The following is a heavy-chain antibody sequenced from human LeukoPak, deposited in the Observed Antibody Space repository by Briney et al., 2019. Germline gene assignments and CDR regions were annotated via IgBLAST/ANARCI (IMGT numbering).Heavy chain of an antibody. CDR2: IYYSGST. D-gene: IGHD1-14*01. CDR1: GYSISSGYY. V-gene: IGHV4-61*01. Sequence: PSETLSLTCAVSGYSISSGYYWSWIRQPPGKGLEWIGYIYYSGSTNYNPSLKSRVTISVDTSKNQFSLKLSSVTAADTAVYYCARGANGISTDYWGQGTLVTVSS. J-gene: IGHJ4*02. CDR3: ARGANGISTDY.